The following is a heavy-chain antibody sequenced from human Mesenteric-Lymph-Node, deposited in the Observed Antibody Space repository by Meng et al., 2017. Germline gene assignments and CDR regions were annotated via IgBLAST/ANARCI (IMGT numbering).Heavy chain of an antibody. CDR3: ARDWGPNYYGSGSYDY. J-gene: IGHJ4*02. CDR1: GFTFSTNN. CDR2: ITSGSTYI. V-gene: IGHV3-21*01. D-gene: IGHD3-10*01. Sequence: GGSLRLSCAASGFTFSTNNMIWVRQAPGKGLEWVSSITSGSTYIYYANLVKGRFIISRDNAKNSLYLQMNSLRAEDTAVYYCARDWGPNYYGSGSYDYWGQGTLVTVSS.